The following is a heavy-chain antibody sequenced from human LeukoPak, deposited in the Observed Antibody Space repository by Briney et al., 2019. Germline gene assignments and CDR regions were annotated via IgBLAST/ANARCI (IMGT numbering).Heavy chain of an antibody. Sequence: GESLKTSCAAFGFTFSGYALTWVRQAPGKGLEWVSTITGSGDATYYADSVKGRFTLSRDNSQSMLYLQMNSLRAEDTARYYCAKDLAIAARPVFDSWGRGTLVIVSS. CDR2: ITGSGDAT. CDR3: AKDLAIAARPVFDS. CDR1: GFTFSGYA. V-gene: IGHV3-23*01. D-gene: IGHD6-6*01. J-gene: IGHJ4*02.